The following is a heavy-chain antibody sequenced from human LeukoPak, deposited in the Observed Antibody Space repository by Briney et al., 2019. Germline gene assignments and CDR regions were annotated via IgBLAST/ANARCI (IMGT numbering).Heavy chain of an antibody. D-gene: IGHD6-19*01. CDR3: ARYPYSSGWYARLGDAFDI. V-gene: IGHV1-69*13. CDR2: IIPIFGTA. J-gene: IGHJ3*02. Sequence: SVKVSCKASGGTFSSYAISWVRQAPGQGLEWMGGIIPIFGTANYAQKFQGRVTITADESTSTAYMELSSLRSEDTAVYYCARYPYSSGWYARLGDAFDIWGQGTMVTVSS. CDR1: GGTFSSYA.